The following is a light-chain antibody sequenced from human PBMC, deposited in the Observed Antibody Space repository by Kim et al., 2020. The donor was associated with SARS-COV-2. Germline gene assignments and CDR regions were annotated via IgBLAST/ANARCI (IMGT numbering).Light chain of an antibody. CDR2: DAS. V-gene: IGKV3-15*01. CDR3: QQYTKWPPT. J-gene: IGKJ4*01. CDR1: VSRN. Sequence: VSRNVAWDQQKPGQAPRHLIDDASTTATGIPARFSGSGSGTEFTLTISSLQAEDFTFDYCQQYTKWPPTFGGGTKVYIK.